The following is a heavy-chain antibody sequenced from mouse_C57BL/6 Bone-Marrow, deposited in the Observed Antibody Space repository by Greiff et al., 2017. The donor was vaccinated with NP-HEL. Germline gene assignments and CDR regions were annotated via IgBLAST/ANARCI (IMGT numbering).Heavy chain of an antibody. D-gene: IGHD3-3*01. CDR2: ISYDGSN. V-gene: IGHV3-6*01. CDR3: AKGLPDD. Sequence: EVKLQASGPGLVKPSQSLSLTCSVTGYSITRGYYWNWIRQFPGNKLEWMGYISYDGSNNYNPSLKNRISITRDTSTNQFFLKLNSVTTEDTATYYCAKGLPDDWGQGTSVTVAS. CDR1: GYSITRGYY. J-gene: IGHJ4*01.